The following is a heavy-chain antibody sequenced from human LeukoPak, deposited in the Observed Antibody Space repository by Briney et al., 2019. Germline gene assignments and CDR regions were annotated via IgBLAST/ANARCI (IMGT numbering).Heavy chain of an antibody. J-gene: IGHJ3*02. CDR1: DFTFSSYD. V-gene: IGHV3-30*03. CDR2: ISPDGNNR. D-gene: IGHD5-18*01. CDR3: ACQWIQLWGGI. Sequence: PGMSLRLSCAASDFTFSSYDIHWVRQAPGKGLEWVAVISPDGNNRYYADSVKGRFTISRDNSKNTLYLQMNRLRVEDTAVYYCACQWIQLWGGIWGQGTMVTVSS.